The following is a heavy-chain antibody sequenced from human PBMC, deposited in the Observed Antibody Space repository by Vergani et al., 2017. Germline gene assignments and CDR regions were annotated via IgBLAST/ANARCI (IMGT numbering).Heavy chain of an antibody. CDR2: IYYSGST. J-gene: IGHJ3*02. CDR1: GGSISSYY. Sequence: QVQLQESGPGLVKPSETLSLTCTVSGGSISSYYWSWIRQPPGKGLEWIGYIYYSGSTNYNPSLKSRVTIAVDTSKNQFSLKLSSVTAADTAVYYCGREGSLLWFGESRVWAFDIWGQGTMVTVSS. V-gene: IGHV4-59*01. CDR3: GREGSLLWFGESRVWAFDI. D-gene: IGHD3-10*01.